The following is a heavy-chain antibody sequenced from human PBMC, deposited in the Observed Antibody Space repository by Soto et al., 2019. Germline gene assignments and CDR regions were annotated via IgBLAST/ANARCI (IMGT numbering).Heavy chain of an antibody. D-gene: IGHD6-19*01. CDR1: GFTFSSYG. CDR3: AKDYSSGWYRIDYYGMDV. CDR2: ISYDGSNK. Sequence: PXGSLKLSCAASGFTFSSYGMHWVRQAPGKGLEWVAVISYDGSNKYYADSVKGRFTISRDNSKNTLYLQMNSLRAEDTAVYYCAKDYSSGWYRIDYYGMDVWGQGTTVTVSS. J-gene: IGHJ6*02. V-gene: IGHV3-30*18.